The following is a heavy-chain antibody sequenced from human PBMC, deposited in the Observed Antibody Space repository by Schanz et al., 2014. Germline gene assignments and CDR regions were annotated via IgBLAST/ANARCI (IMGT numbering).Heavy chain of an antibody. Sequence: EVQLLESGGALEQPGGSLRLSCAASGFTFRNNWMHWFRQGPGKGLSWVSRIDGEGGDTRYADSVKGRFTISGDNSKTTVFLQMTSLRVEDTAIYYCAKIWKAPHLTGRPGWSDGMDVWGQGTTV. D-gene: IGHD3-3*01. CDR1: GFTFRNNW. CDR3: AKIWKAPHLTGRPGWSDGMDV. J-gene: IGHJ6*02. CDR2: IDGEGGDT. V-gene: IGHV3-74*02.